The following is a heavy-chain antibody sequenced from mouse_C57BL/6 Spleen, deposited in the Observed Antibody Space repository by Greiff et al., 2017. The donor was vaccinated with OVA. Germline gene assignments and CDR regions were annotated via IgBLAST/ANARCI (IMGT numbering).Heavy chain of an antibody. D-gene: IGHD2-4*01. J-gene: IGHJ4*01. CDR3: ARDDYGYAMDY. V-gene: IGHV5-17*01. Sequence: EVTLVESGGGLVKPGGSLKLSCAASGFTFSDYGMHWVRQAPEKGLEWVAYISSGSSTIYYADTVKGRFTISRDNAKNTLFLQMTSLRSEDTAMYYCARDDYGYAMDYWGQGTSVTVSS. CDR2: ISSGSSTI. CDR1: GFTFSDYG.